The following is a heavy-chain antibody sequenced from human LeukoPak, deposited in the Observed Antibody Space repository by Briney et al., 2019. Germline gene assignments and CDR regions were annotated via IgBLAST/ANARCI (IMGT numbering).Heavy chain of an antibody. D-gene: IGHD1-26*01. Sequence: GRSLRLSCAASGFTFSTYGMHWVRQAPGKGLEWVAVTWYDGSYKYYGDSVKGRFTISRDNSKNTLYLQMASLRVEDTAVYYCARQFDGSHPNAFDIWGQGTMVTVSS. CDR2: TWYDGSYK. CDR3: ARQFDGSHPNAFDI. V-gene: IGHV3-33*01. CDR1: GFTFSTYG. J-gene: IGHJ3*02.